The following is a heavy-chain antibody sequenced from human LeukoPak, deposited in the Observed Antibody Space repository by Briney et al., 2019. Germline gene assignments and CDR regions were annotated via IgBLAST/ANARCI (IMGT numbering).Heavy chain of an antibody. D-gene: IGHD3-10*01. Sequence: SGGSLRLSCAASGFTFSSYWMSWVRQAPGKGLEWVANIKQDGSENYYVDSVKGRFTISRDNAKNSLYLQMNSLRAEDTAVYYCARDFNILLWFGESTYGMDVWGQGTTVTVSS. CDR3: ARDFNILLWFGESTYGMDV. CDR1: GFTFSSYW. J-gene: IGHJ6*02. CDR2: IKQDGSEN. V-gene: IGHV3-7*01.